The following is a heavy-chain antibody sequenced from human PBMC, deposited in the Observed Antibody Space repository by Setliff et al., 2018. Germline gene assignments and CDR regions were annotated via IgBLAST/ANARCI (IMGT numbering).Heavy chain of an antibody. CDR3: ARSRTIAVKGGVFAV. D-gene: IGHD6-19*01. CDR2: IYYSGST. CDR1: GASISSDGYY. Sequence: PSETLSLTCSVSGASISSDGYYWSWIRQYPGKGLEWIGYIYYSGSTYYNPSLKSRVTISLDTSENQFSLELSSVTAADTAVYYSARSRTIAVKGGVFAVWGRGTLVT. V-gene: IGHV4-31*03. J-gene: IGHJ2*01.